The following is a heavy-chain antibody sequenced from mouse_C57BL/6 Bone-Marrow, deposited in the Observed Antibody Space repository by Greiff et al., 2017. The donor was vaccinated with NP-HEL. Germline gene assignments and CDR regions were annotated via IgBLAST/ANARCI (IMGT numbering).Heavy chain of an antibody. CDR3: TPYYGSSYYAMDY. Sequence: EVQLQQSGAELVRPGASVKLSCTASGFNIKDDYMHWVKQRPEQGLEWIGWIDPENGDTEYASKFQGKATITADTSSNTAYLQLSSLTSEDTAVYYCTPYYGSSYYAMDYWGQGTSVTVSS. J-gene: IGHJ4*01. CDR2: IDPENGDT. D-gene: IGHD1-1*01. V-gene: IGHV14-4*01. CDR1: GFNIKDDY.